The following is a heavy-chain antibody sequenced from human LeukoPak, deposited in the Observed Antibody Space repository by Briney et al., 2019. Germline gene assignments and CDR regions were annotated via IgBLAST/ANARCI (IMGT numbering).Heavy chain of an antibody. V-gene: IGHV3-30*19. J-gene: IGHJ4*02. CDR2: ISYDGSNK. CDR3: ARGVHYCSSTSCYEGLLDY. CDR1: GFTFSSYG. D-gene: IGHD2-2*01. Sequence: PGGSLRLSCAASGFTFSSYGMHWVRQAPGKGLEWVAVISYDGSNKYYADSVKGRFTISRDNSRNTLYLQMNSLRAEDTAVYYCARGVHYCSSTSCYEGLLDYWGQGTLVTVSS.